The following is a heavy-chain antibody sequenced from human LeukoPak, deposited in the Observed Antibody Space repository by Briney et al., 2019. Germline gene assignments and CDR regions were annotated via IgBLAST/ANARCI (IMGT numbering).Heavy chain of an antibody. J-gene: IGHJ2*01. CDR3: ARRQGGQNWYFDL. D-gene: IGHD3-16*01. V-gene: IGHV5-51*01. CDR2: IYPGDSDT. CDR1: GFRFDIYW. Sequence: GESLKISCQGSGFRFDIYWIGWVRQIPGKGLEWMGSIYPGDSDTRFSPSFQGQATMSADRSSGTAYLQWSSLKASDTAMYYCARRQGGQNWYFDLWGRGTAVTVSS.